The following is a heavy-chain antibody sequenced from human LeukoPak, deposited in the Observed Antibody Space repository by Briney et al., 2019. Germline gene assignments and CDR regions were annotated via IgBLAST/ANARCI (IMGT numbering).Heavy chain of an antibody. J-gene: IGHJ4*02. V-gene: IGHV1-2*04. D-gene: IGHD6-25*01. Sequence: ASVKVSCKASGYRFTDFSIYWVRQAPGQGLEWMGWFNPNTGDAKYAEKFQGWITMISDTSIRTAYMEIRSLKSDDTAIYYCATGGPQTSGEKRGLDYWGQGTLVTVSS. CDR3: ATGGPQTSGEKRGLDY. CDR1: GYRFTDFS. CDR2: FNPNTGDA.